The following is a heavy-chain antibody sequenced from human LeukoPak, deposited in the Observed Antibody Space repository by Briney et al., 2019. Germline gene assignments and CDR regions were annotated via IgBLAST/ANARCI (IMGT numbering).Heavy chain of an antibody. D-gene: IGHD3-22*01. Sequence: ASVTLSFKASGCAFSSYAISWVRQAPGQGIEWVGWINPDTGRTNYAQKFQGRVTMTRDTSITTAYMELTRLTSDDTAVYSCARGTYYDSSAYSGVRLFDYWGQGTLVSVSS. CDR3: ARGTYYDSSAYSGVRLFDY. CDR2: INPDTGRT. V-gene: IGHV1-2*02. J-gene: IGHJ4*02. CDR1: GCAFSSYA.